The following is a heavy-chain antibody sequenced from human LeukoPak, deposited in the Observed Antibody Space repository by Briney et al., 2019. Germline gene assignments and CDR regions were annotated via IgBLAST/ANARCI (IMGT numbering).Heavy chain of an antibody. J-gene: IGHJ4*02. CDR3: ARTPPYDSSGYYSSGYFDY. Sequence: GGSLRLSCAASGFSVNSNYMSWVRQAPGKGLEWVSVIYSGGSTYYADSVKGRFTISRDNSKNTLYLQMNSLRAEGTAVYYCARTPPYDSSGYYSSGYFDYWGLGTLVTVSS. CDR1: GFSVNSNY. CDR2: IYSGGST. D-gene: IGHD3-22*01. V-gene: IGHV3-53*01.